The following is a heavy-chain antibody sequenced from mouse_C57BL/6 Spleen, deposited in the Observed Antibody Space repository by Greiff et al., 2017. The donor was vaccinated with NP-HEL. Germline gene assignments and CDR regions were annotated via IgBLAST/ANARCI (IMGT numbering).Heavy chain of an antibody. CDR1: GFNIKDYY. Sequence: VQLQQSGAELVKPGASVKLSCTASGFNIKDYYMHWVKQRTEQGLEWIGRIDPEDGEPKYAPKFKGKATITADPSSNTAYLQLSSLTSEDTAVYYCASPHYYGSSPFAYWGKGTLVTVSA. CDR3: ASPHYYGSSPFAY. D-gene: IGHD1-1*01. CDR2: IDPEDGEP. J-gene: IGHJ3*01. V-gene: IGHV14-2*01.